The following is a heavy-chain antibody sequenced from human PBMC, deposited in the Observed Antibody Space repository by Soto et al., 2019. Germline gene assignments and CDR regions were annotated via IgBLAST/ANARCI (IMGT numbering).Heavy chain of an antibody. V-gene: IGHV1-18*01. CDR1: GYTFTSYG. J-gene: IGHJ6*02. Sequence: GASVKVSCKASGYTFTSYGISWVRQAPGQGLEWMGWISAYNGNTNYAQKLQGRVTMTTDTSTSTAYMELRSLRSDDTAVYYCARYHYDFWSGYWPRYYYYYGMDVWGQGTTVTVSS. CDR2: ISAYNGNT. CDR3: ARYHYDFWSGYWPRYYYYYGMDV. D-gene: IGHD3-3*01.